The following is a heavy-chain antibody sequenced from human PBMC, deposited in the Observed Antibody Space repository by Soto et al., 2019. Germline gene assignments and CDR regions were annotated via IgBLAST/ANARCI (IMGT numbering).Heavy chain of an antibody. CDR2: IYYSRST. V-gene: IGHV4-39*01. CDR3: ARHPFFLGSFSPWFDP. D-gene: IGHD3-10*01. Sequence: PGKGLEWIGSIYYSRSTYYNPSLKSRVTISVDTSNNQFSLKLSSVTAADTAVYYCARHPFFLGSFSPWFDPWGQGTLVTVSS. J-gene: IGHJ5*02.